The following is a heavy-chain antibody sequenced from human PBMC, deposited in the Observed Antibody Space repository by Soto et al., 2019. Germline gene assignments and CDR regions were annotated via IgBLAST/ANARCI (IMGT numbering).Heavy chain of an antibody. Sequence: GGSLRLSCAASGFTFSSYSMNWVRQAPGKGLEWVSSISSSSSYIYYADSVKGRFTISRDNAKNSLYLQMNSLRAEDTAVYYCARSPSRGARGAPLDYWGQGTLVTVSS. CDR1: GFTFSSYS. CDR2: ISSSSSYI. CDR3: ARSPSRGARGAPLDY. V-gene: IGHV3-21*01. J-gene: IGHJ4*02. D-gene: IGHD3-10*01.